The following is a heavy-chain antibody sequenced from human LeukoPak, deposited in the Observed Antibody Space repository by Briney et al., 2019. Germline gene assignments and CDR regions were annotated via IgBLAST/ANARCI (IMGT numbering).Heavy chain of an antibody. CDR2: TYYRSKWHY. CDR3: ARRLTQYDCFDP. V-gene: IGHV6-1*01. J-gene: IGHJ5*02. Sequence: SQTLSLTCGISGDSFSNKNTAWNWIRQSPSRGLEWLGRTYYRSKWHYGYAVSVKSRITINPDTSKNQFSLHLNSVTPEDTAVYYCARRLTQYDCFDPWGQGILVTVSS. D-gene: IGHD2-2*01. CDR1: GDSFSNKNTA.